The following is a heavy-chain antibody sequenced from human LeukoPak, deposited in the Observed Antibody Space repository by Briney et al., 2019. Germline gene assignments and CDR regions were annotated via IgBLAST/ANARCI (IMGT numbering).Heavy chain of an antibody. CDR3: ARRLVDSGASQVSDD. D-gene: IGHD2-15*01. J-gene: IGHJ4*02. CDR1: GGSFSGYY. CDR2: INDSGSV. V-gene: IGHV4-34*01. Sequence: SETLSLTCAVYGGSFSGYYWSWIRQPLGKGLEWIGEINDSGSVNCNPSLKNRVTLSVDTSKNQFSLRRSSVAAADTAVYYCARRLVDSGASQVSDDWGQGTLVTVSS.